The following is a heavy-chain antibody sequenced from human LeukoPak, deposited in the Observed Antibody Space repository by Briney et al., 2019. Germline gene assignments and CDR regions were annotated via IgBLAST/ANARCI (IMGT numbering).Heavy chain of an antibody. D-gene: IGHD3-22*01. Sequence: ASVKVSCRASGYTFTSYGISWVRQAPGQGLEWMGWISAYNGNTNYAQKLQGRVTMTTDTSTSTAYMELRSLRSDDTAVYYCARVHDSSGYTPYDYWGQGTLVTVSS. V-gene: IGHV1-18*01. CDR2: ISAYNGNT. CDR1: GYTFTSYG. CDR3: ARVHDSSGYTPYDY. J-gene: IGHJ4*02.